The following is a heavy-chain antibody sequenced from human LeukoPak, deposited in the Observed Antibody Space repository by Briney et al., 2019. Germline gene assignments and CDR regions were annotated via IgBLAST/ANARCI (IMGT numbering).Heavy chain of an antibody. D-gene: IGHD3-10*01. CDR2: INQSGST. V-gene: IGHV4-34*01. J-gene: IGHJ5*01. Sequence: SETLSLTCAVYGGSFSGYYWNWIRQPPGKGLEWIGGINQSGSTKYNPSFESRVTISVDTSKNQLSLKLSSVTAADTAVYYCARGPGSGSYFAWFDSWGQGALVTVSS. CDR1: GGSFSGYY. CDR3: ARGPGSGSYFAWFDS.